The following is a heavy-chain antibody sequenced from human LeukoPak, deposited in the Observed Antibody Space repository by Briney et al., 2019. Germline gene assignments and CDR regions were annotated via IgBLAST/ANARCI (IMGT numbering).Heavy chain of an antibody. J-gene: IGHJ4*02. CDR3: ATTDPSRELYYFDY. CDR1: GYTFTSYA. V-gene: IGHV1-3*01. D-gene: IGHD1-7*01. Sequence: ASVNVSCKASGYTFTSYAMHWVRQAPGQRLEWMGWINAGNGNTKYSQKFQGRVTMTRDTSTSTVYMELSSLRSEDTAVYYCATTDPSRELYYFDYWGQGTLVTVSS. CDR2: INAGNGNT.